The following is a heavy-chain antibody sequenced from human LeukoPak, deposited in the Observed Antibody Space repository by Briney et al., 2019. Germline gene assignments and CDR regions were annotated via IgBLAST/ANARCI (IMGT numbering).Heavy chain of an antibody. CDR1: GINFSNAW. CDR2: IYRSSNGETT. J-gene: IGHJ4*02. Sequence: GGALRLSCAGSGINFSNAWMRWVRQAPGEGGEGVGRIYRSSNGETTDYGAPVKGRFTMSRDDSKNTLYLQMNSLKTEDTAVYYCTTYSSGSCPFWGQGTLVTVSS. V-gene: IGHV3-15*01. CDR3: TTYSSGSCPF. D-gene: IGHD6-19*01.